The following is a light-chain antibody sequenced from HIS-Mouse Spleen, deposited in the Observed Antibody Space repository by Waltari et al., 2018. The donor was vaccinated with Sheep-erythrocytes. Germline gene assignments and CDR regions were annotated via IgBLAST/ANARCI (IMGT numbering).Light chain of an antibody. CDR2: DAS. Sequence: DIVMTQSPLSLPVTPGEPASISCRASQSVSSYLAWYQQKPGHAPRLLVYDASNRATGIPARFSGSVSRTDFTLTISSLEPEDFAVYYCQQRSNWYTFGQGTKLEIK. CDR1: QSVSSY. CDR3: QQRSNWYT. V-gene: IGKV3-11*01. J-gene: IGKJ2*01.